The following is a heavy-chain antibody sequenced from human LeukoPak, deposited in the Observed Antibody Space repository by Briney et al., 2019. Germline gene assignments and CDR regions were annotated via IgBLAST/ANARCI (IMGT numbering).Heavy chain of an antibody. CDR3: ARANYYDSSGYRAPLR. V-gene: IGHV3-21*01. J-gene: IGHJ4*02. Sequence: GGAPRLSCAGSGFTFSRYSMNWVRQAPGKGLEWVSSISSSSSYIYYADSVKGRFTIYRDNAKNSLYLQMNSLRAEDTAVYYCARANYYDSSGYRAPLRWGQGTLVTVSS. D-gene: IGHD3-22*01. CDR2: ISSSSSYI. CDR1: GFTFSRYS.